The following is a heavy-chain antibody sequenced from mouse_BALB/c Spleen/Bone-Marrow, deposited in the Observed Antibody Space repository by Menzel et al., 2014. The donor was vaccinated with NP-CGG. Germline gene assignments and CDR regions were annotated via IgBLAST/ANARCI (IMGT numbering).Heavy chain of an antibody. D-gene: IGHD2-1*01. Sequence: EVQLVESGAELVKPGASVKLSCTASGFNIKDTYMHWVKKSPEQGLEWIGRIDHANGNTKYDPKFQGKATITADTSSNTAYLQLSSLTSEDTAVYYCARLYGNYLFYAMDYWGQGTSVTVSS. J-gene: IGHJ4*01. V-gene: IGHV14-3*02. CDR1: GFNIKDTY. CDR3: ARLYGNYLFYAMDY. CDR2: IDHANGNT.